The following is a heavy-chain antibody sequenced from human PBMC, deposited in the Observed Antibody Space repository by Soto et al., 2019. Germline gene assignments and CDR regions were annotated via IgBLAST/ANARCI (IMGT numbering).Heavy chain of an antibody. J-gene: IGHJ5*02. CDR3: ARGVPAALGSGYNGFDP. Sequence: QVQLVQSGAEVKKPGSSVKVSCKTSGGAFSSYAISWVRQAPGQGLEWMGGIVPILRRADYAQKFQGRVTVTADEDASTAYMELTSLRSEDTAVYYCARGVPAALGSGYNGFDPWGQGTLVTVSS. CDR1: GGAFSSYA. V-gene: IGHV1-69*01. D-gene: IGHD2-2*01. CDR2: IVPILRRA.